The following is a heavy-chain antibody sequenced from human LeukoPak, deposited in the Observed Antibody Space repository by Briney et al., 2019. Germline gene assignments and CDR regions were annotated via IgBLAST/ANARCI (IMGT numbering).Heavy chain of an antibody. V-gene: IGHV4-4*02. J-gene: IGHJ4*02. CDR1: GGSISSSSSIC. Sequence: SETLSLTCAVSGGSISSSSSICWTWVRQPPGKGLEWIGEINHSGSTNYNPSLKSRVTISVDTSKNQFSLRLSSVTAADTAVYYCARGRAYYARWGQGTLVTVSS. CDR3: ARGRAYYAR. CDR2: INHSGST. D-gene: IGHD3-10*01.